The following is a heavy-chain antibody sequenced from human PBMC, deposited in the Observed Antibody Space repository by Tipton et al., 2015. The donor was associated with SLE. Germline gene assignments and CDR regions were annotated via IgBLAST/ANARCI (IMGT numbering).Heavy chain of an antibody. CDR2: IYYSGST. V-gene: IGHV4-39*01. J-gene: IGHJ4*02. D-gene: IGHD6-6*01. CDR1: GGSISSSSYY. CDR3: ARRRIAARPGLDY. Sequence: TLSLTCTASGGSISSSSYYWGWIRQPPGKGLEWIGSIYYSGSTYYNPSLKSRVTISVDTSKNQFSLTLSSVTAADTAVYYCARRRIAARPGLDYWGQGTLVTVSS.